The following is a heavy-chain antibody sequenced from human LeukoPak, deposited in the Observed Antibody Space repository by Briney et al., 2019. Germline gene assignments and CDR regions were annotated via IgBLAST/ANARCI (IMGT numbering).Heavy chain of an antibody. D-gene: IGHD4-23*01. CDR3: ARDDDYGGRDFDY. J-gene: IGHJ4*02. V-gene: IGHV4-38-2*02. CDR2: IYHSGST. CDR1: GYSISSGYY. Sequence: TETLSLTCTVSGYSISSGYYWGWIRQPPGKGLEWIGSIYHSGSTYYNPSLKSRVTISVDTSKNQFSLKLSSVTAADTAVYYCARDDDYGGRDFDYWGQGTLVTVSS.